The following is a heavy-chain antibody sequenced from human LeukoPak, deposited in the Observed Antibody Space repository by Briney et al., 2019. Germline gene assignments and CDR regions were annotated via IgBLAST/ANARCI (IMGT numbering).Heavy chain of an antibody. D-gene: IGHD1-26*01. J-gene: IGHJ5*02. Sequence: SVRVSCKASGGTFSSYAISWVRQAPGQGLEWMGGIIPIFGTANYAQKFQERVTITRDMSTSTAYMELSSLRSEDTAVYYCAAGGSYFSSWFDPWGQGTLVTVSS. V-gene: IGHV1-69*05. CDR2: IIPIFGTA. CDR3: AAGGSYFSSWFDP. CDR1: GGTFSSYA.